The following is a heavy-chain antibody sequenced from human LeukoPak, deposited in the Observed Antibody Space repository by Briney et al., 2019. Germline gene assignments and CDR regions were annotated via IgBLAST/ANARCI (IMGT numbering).Heavy chain of an antibody. CDR1: GYTFTGYY. Sequence: ASVKVSCKASGYTFTGYYMHWVRQAPGQGLECMGWINPNSGGTNYAQKFQGRVTMTRDTSISTAYMELSRLRSDDTAVYYCARVGEVTYYDILTGYYSSISFDYWGQGTLVTVSS. CDR3: ARVGEVTYYDILTGYYSSISFDY. CDR2: INPNSGGT. V-gene: IGHV1-2*02. J-gene: IGHJ4*02. D-gene: IGHD3-9*01.